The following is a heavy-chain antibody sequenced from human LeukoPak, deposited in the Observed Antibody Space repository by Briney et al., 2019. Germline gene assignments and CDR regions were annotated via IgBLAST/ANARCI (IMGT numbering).Heavy chain of an antibody. CDR2: IYPGDSDT. CDR1: GYSFTIYW. D-gene: IGHD3-10*01. V-gene: IGHV5-51*01. CDR3: ARTTMVRGVTRHFDY. J-gene: IGHJ4*02. Sequence: GESLKISCKGSGYSFTIYWIGWGRQMPGKGREGRGIIYPGDSDTRYSPSFQVQVTISADTSISTAYLQWSSLKASDTAMYYCARTTMVRGVTRHFDYWGQGTLVTVSS.